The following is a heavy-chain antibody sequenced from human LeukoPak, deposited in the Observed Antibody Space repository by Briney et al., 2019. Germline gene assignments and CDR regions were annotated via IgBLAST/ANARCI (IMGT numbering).Heavy chain of an antibody. J-gene: IGHJ4*02. CDR3: ARIGYNWNVFDY. Sequence: PGGSLRLSCAASGFTFSDHYMAWVRQAPGKGLEWVSYIGSSGSRIYYADSVKGRFTISRDNAKNSLYLHINSLRAEDTAVYYCARIGYNWNVFDYWGQGTLVTVSS. V-gene: IGHV3-11*04. CDR1: GFTFSDHY. CDR2: IGSSGSRI. D-gene: IGHD1-20*01.